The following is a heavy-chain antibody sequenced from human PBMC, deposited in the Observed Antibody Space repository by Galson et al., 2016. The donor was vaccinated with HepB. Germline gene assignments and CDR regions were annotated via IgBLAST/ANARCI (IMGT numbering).Heavy chain of an antibody. CDR2: IYDGGSP. CDR3: ARGPGSHWNEGARFDP. D-gene: IGHD1-1*01. CDR1: GDSVSSNKWY. V-gene: IGHV4-61*03. J-gene: IGHJ5*02. Sequence: SETLSLTCSVSGDSVSSNKWYWSWIRQSPGKGLEWIGYIYDGGSPNYSPSPKRRITISLETSKNHFYLSLTSLTPADTAVYQCARGPGSHWNEGARFDPWGQGTLAIVSS.